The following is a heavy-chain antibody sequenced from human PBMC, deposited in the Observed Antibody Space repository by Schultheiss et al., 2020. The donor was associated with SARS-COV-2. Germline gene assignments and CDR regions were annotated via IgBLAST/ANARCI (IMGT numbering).Heavy chain of an antibody. CDR3: ARGLSYYYDSSGYTDAFDI. Sequence: GSLRLSCTVSGGSISSYYWSWIRQPPGKGLEWIGYIYYSGSTYYNPSLKSLVTISVDTSKNQFSLKLSSVTAADTAVYYCARGLSYYYDSSGYTDAFDIWGQGTMVTVSS. J-gene: IGHJ3*02. V-gene: IGHV4-59*12. CDR2: IYYSGST. CDR1: GGSISSYY. D-gene: IGHD3-22*01.